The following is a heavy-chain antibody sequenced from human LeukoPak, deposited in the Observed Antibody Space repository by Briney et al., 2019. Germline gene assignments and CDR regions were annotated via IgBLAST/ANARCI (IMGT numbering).Heavy chain of an antibody. V-gene: IGHV3-23*01. CDR2: ISGSGDRI. CDR3: TKAGGGSGWYGAY. J-gene: IGHJ4*02. Sequence: GSLRLSCAASGFTFSSYAMSWVRQAPGKGLEWVSAISGSGDRIYYADSVKGRFTISRDNSENTLYLQMNSLRADDTAVYYCTKAGGGSGWYGAYWGQGTLVTVSS. CDR1: GFTFSSYA. D-gene: IGHD6-19*01.